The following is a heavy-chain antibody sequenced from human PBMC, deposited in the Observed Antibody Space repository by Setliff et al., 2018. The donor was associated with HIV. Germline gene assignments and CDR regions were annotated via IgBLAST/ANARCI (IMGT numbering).Heavy chain of an antibody. D-gene: IGHD3-22*01. CDR1: GGSISNYY. J-gene: IGHJ4*02. V-gene: IGHV4-59*01. CDR3: ARHVARLDYDTGGYYVSHFDY. Sequence: SETLSLTCTVSGGSISNYYWSWIRQPPGKGLEWIGYISYTGTTKYNPSLKSRVTISVDTSKNQFSVRLSSVSAADTAVYFCARHVARLDYDTGGYYVSHFDYWGQGTQVTVSS. CDR2: ISYTGTT.